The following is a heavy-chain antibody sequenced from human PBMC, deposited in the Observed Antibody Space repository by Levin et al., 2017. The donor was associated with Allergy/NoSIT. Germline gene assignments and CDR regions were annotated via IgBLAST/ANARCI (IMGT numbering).Heavy chain of an antibody. D-gene: IGHD3-10*01. Sequence: LSGGSLRLSCAASGFTFDDYAMHWVRQAPGKGLEWVSGISWNSGSIGYADSVKGRFTISRDNAKNSLYLQMNSLRTEDTALYYCARDNIGLPDAVDIWGQGTMVIVSS. V-gene: IGHV3-9*01. J-gene: IGHJ3*02. CDR3: ARDNIGLPDAVDI. CDR1: GFTFDDYA. CDR2: ISWNSGSI.